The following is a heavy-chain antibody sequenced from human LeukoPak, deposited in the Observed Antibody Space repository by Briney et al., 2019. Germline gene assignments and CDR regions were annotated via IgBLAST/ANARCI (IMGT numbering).Heavy chain of an antibody. D-gene: IGHD3-10*01. CDR1: GASLSNSY. CDR3: ARDNFGEKSWFDP. J-gene: IGHJ5*02. CDR2: IYISGNT. Sequence: NPSETLSLICTVSGASLSNSYWSWIRQSAGKGLEWIGRIYISGNTIYNPSLKSRVTMSIDTSKNQFSLKLNSVTAADTAVYYCARDNFGEKSWFDPWGQGTLVTVSS. V-gene: IGHV4-4*07.